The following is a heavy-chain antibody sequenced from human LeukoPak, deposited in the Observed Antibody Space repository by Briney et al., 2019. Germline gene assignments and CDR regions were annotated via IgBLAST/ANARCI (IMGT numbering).Heavy chain of an antibody. CDR3: AKDQDIVVVPAAQD. D-gene: IGHD2-2*01. J-gene: IGHJ4*02. V-gene: IGHV3-23*01. CDR2: ISGSGGST. CDR1: GFTFSSYA. Sequence: GGSLRLSCAASGFTFSSYAMNWVRQAPGKGLEWVSAISGSGGSTYYADSVKGRFTISRDNSKNTLYLQMNSLRAEDTAVYYCAKDQDIVVVPAAQDWGQGTLVTVSS.